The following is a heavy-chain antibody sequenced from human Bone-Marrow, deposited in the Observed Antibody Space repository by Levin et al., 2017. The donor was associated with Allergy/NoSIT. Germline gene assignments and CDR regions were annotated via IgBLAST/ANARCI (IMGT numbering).Heavy chain of an antibody. J-gene: IGHJ3*01. CDR3: ARQRLDFGGNSGFEL. D-gene: IGHD4-23*01. CDR2: IYAGDSDS. Sequence: GESLKISCQGSGYIFTSYWIGWVRQVPGKGLEWMGTIYAGDSDSRYSPSFQGQVTMSVDKSVTTAYLQWSSLEASDTAMYYCARQRLDFGGNSGFELWGQGTMVTVSS. CDR1: GYIFTSYW. V-gene: IGHV5-51*01.